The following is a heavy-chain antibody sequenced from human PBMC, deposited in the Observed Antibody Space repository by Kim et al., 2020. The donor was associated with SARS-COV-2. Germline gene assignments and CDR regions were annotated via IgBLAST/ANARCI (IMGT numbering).Heavy chain of an antibody. V-gene: IGHV3-43*01. CDR1: GFTFDDYT. Sequence: GGSLTLSCAASGFTFDDYTMHWVRQAPGKGLEWVSLISWDGGSTYYADSVKGRFTISRDNSKNSLYLQMNSLRTEDTALYYCAKDTGSGYYYYYGMDVWGQGTTVTVSS. D-gene: IGHD3-10*01. CDR2: ISWDGGST. CDR3: AKDTGSGYYYYYGMDV. J-gene: IGHJ6*02.